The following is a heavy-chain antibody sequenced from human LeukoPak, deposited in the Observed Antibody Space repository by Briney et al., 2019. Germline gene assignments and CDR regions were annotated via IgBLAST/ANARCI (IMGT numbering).Heavy chain of an antibody. CDR1: GFIFNKHA. CDR3: AKERDYGPADY. CDR2: LSGSGGST. Sequence: GGSLRLSCAASGFIFNKHAMSWVRQAPGKGLEWVSGLSGSGGSTDYADSVKGRFTVSRDNSKSTLFLQMNSLRAEDTAIYYCAKERDYGPADYWGQGTLVTVSS. V-gene: IGHV3-23*01. J-gene: IGHJ4*02. D-gene: IGHD4/OR15-4a*01.